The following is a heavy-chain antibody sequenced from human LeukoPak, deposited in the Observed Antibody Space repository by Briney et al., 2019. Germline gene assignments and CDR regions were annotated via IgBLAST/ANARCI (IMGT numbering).Heavy chain of an antibody. CDR1: GGSIGSYY. V-gene: IGHV4-59*01. Sequence: SETLSLTCTVSGGSIGSYYWSWIRQPPGKGLEWIGYIYYRGSTNYNPSFKSRVTISVDTSKNQFSLKLTSVTAADTAVYYCARTMEGYCSGGSCYQYSYYMDVWGKGTTVTVSS. CDR2: IYYRGST. J-gene: IGHJ6*03. CDR3: ARTMEGYCSGGSCYQYSYYMDV. D-gene: IGHD2-15*01.